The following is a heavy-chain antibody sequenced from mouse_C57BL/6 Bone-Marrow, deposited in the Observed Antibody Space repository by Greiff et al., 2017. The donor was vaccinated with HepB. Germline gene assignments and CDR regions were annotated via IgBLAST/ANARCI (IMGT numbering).Heavy chain of an antibody. CDR3: TSYYYGSSYDAMDY. Sequence: EVQLQQSGAELVRPGASVKLSCTASGFNIKDDYMHWVKQRPEQGLEWIGWIDPENGDTDYASKFQGKATITADTSSNTAYLPLSSLTSEDTAVYYCTSYYYGSSYDAMDYWGQGTSVTVSS. D-gene: IGHD1-1*01. CDR1: GFNIKDDY. J-gene: IGHJ4*01. V-gene: IGHV14-4*01. CDR2: IDPENGDT.